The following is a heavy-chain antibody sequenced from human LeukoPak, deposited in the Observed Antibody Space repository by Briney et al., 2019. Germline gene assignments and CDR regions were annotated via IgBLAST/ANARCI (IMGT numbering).Heavy chain of an antibody. Sequence: SVKVSCKASGGTFSSYAISWVRQAPGQGLEWMGGIIPIFGTANYAQKFQGRVTITADESTSTAYMELSSLRSEDTAVYYCARAGDIVLHPTNWGQGTLVTVAS. CDR2: IIPIFGTA. CDR1: GGTFSSYA. J-gene: IGHJ4*02. D-gene: IGHD2-8*01. V-gene: IGHV1-69*13. CDR3: ARAGDIVLHPTN.